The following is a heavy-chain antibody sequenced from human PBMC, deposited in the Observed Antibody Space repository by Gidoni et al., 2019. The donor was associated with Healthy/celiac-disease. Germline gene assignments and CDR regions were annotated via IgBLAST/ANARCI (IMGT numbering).Heavy chain of an antibody. CDR3: AKISLSVGATTDY. CDR1: GFTFSSYG. CDR2: ISYDGSNK. J-gene: IGHJ4*02. Sequence: QVQLVESGGGVVQPGRLLRLSWEASGFTFSSYGMHWVRQAPGKGLEWVAVISYDGSNKYYADSVKGRFTISRDNSKNTLYLQMNSLRAEDTAVYYCAKISLSVGATTDYWGQGTLVTVSS. D-gene: IGHD1-26*01. V-gene: IGHV3-30*18.